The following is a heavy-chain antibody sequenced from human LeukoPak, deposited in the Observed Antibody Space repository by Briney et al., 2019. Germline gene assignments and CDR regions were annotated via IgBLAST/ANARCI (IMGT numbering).Heavy chain of an antibody. CDR1: GFTFSSYG. J-gene: IGHJ4*02. D-gene: IGHD2-2*01. CDR3: AKAGASSTRLLLY. V-gene: IGHV3-30*02. Sequence: GGSLRLSCAASGFTFSSYGMHWVRQAPGKGLEWVAFIRYDGSNKYYADSVKGRFTISRDNSKNTLYLQMNSLRAEDTAVYYCAKAGASSTRLLLYWGLGTLVTVSS. CDR2: IRYDGSNK.